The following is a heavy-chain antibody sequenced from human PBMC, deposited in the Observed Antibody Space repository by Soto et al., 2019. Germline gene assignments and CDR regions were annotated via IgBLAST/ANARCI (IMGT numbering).Heavy chain of an antibody. CDR2: LSGSGDYT. CDR3: AKDQGTQAGIWNGPGRYGVDG. CDR1: EFTSSNYI. D-gene: IGHD1-1*01. V-gene: IGHV3-23*01. J-gene: IGHJ6*02. Sequence: QLLESGGGSVQRGGSLRLSCAGTEFTSSNYIMSWVRQAPGKGLEWVSGLSGSGDYTDYADSARGRFIISRDNSKNTLYLQLTGLRAEDTAIYYCAKDQGTQAGIWNGPGRYGVDGWGPETTGTVSS.